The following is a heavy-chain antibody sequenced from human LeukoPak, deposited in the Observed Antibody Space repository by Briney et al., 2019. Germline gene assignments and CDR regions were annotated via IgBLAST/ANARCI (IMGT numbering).Heavy chain of an antibody. Sequence: GGSLRLSCAASGFTFSSYEMNWVRQAPGKGLEWVSYISSSGSTIYYADSVKGRFTISRDNAKNSLYLQMNSLRAEDTAVYYCARVGYEVYYYYGMDVWGQGTTVTVSS. CDR3: ARVGYEVYYYYGMDV. V-gene: IGHV3-48*03. D-gene: IGHD2-2*01. CDR2: ISSSGSTI. CDR1: GFTFSSYE. J-gene: IGHJ6*02.